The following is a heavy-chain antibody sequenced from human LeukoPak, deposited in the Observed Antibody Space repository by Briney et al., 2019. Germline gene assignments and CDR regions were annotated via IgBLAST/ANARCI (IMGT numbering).Heavy chain of an antibody. J-gene: IGHJ6*02. D-gene: IGHD6-13*01. CDR3: ARGLGAAAGIYYYYGMDV. V-gene: IGHV3-20*04. Sequence: PGGSLRLSCAASGFTFDDYGMSWVRQAPGKGLEWVSGINWNGGSTGYADSVKGRFTISRDNAKNSLYLQMNSLRAEDTALYYCARGLGAAAGIYYYYGMDVWGQGTTATVPS. CDR2: INWNGGST. CDR1: GFTFDDYG.